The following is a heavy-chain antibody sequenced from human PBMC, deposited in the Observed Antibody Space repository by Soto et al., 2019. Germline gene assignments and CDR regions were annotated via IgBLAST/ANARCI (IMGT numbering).Heavy chain of an antibody. CDR2: IFSSGRT. J-gene: IGHJ4*02. CDR3: ARGWDVKYFDY. V-gene: IGHV4-4*07. CDR1: GDSLLSSY. D-gene: IGHD1-26*01. Sequence: PSETLSLTCSVSGDSLLSSYWSWVRQPAGKGLEWIGHIFSSGRTSYNPSLKGRLTMSIDTSKNLFSLNLTSVTAADTAVYYCARGWDVKYFDYWGQGTQVTVSS.